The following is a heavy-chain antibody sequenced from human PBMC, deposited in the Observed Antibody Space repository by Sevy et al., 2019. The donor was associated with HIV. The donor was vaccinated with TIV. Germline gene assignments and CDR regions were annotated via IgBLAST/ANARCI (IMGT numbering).Heavy chain of an antibody. V-gene: IGHV3-30-3*01. Sequence: GGSLRLSCAASGFTFSSYAMHWVRQAPGKGLEWVAVISYDGSNKYYADSVKGRFTISRDNSNNTLYLQMNSLRAEDTAVYYCARGRYSSSWYLFDYWGQGTLVTISS. D-gene: IGHD6-13*01. CDR1: GFTFSSYA. CDR2: ISYDGSNK. J-gene: IGHJ4*02. CDR3: ARGRYSSSWYLFDY.